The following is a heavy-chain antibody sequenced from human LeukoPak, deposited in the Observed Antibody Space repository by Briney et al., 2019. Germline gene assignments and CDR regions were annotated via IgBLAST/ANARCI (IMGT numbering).Heavy chain of an antibody. CDR3: ARDSTIPTTMVRGVINWFDY. D-gene: IGHD3-10*01. J-gene: IGHJ4*02. CDR1: GGTFSSYA. V-gene: IGHV1-69*05. CDR2: IIPIFGTA. Sequence: GASVKVSCKASGGTFSSYAISWVRQAPGQGLEWMGRIIPIFGTANYAQKFQGRVTITTDESTSTAYMELSSLRSEDTAVYYCARDSTIPTTMVRGVINWFDYWGQGTLVTVSS.